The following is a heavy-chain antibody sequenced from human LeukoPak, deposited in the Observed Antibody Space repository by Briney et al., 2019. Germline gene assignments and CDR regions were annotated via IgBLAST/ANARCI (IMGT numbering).Heavy chain of an antibody. J-gene: IGHJ5*02. CDR3: ARHRGYCSSTSCSYNWFDP. Sequence: YPSETLSLTCIVSGGSMSSYYWSWIRQPAGKGLEWIGRMYTDGSTNYNPSLKSRVTISVDTSKNRFSLKLSSVTAADTAVYYCARHRGYCSSTSCSYNWFDPWGQGTLVTVSS. D-gene: IGHD2-2*03. CDR2: MYTDGST. V-gene: IGHV4-4*07. CDR1: GGSMSSYY.